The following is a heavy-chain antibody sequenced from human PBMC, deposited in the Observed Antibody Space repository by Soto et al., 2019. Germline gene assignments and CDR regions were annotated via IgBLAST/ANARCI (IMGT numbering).Heavy chain of an antibody. Sequence: SVKVSCKASGGTFSSYAISWVRQAPGQGLEWMGGIIPIFGTANYAQKYQGRVTITADESTSTAYMELSSLRAEDTAVYHCAKSYYGSGNSVHPFGYWGLGTLVTVSS. J-gene: IGHJ4*02. CDR1: GGTFSSYA. CDR2: IIPIFGTA. V-gene: IGHV1-69*13. CDR3: AKSYYGSGNSVHPFGY. D-gene: IGHD3-10*01.